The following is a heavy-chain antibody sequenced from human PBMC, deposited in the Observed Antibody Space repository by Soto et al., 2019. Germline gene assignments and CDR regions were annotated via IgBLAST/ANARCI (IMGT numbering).Heavy chain of an antibody. CDR2: INHSGST. D-gene: IGHD3-3*01. CDR1: GGTFRGYY. V-gene: IGHV4-34*01. CDR3: ARGRTYYDICSAPYTVTNAAFAF. Sequence: QVQLQQWGAGLLKPSETLSLTCAVYGGTFRGYYWSWFRQPPGKGLECIGEINHSGSTDYNSSLPSRVTILIDTSKRQFSLNLSSVTAANTAVYYCARGRTYYDICSAPYTVTNAAFAFWGPGTIVSVPS. J-gene: IGHJ3*01.